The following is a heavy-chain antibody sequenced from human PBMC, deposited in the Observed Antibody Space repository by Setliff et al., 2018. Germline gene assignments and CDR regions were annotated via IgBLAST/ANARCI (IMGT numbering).Heavy chain of an antibody. Sequence: ASVKVSCKTSGFMFYTFGFSWVRHVPEQGFEWMGCISGYNGNTNYAQKFQDRVTVTMDTSTSAVYMELRSLRSDDTAVYYCARSSAPSVVLAADFDFWGLGTPVTVSS. D-gene: IGHD3-3*01. CDR3: ARSSAPSVVLAADFDF. J-gene: IGHJ4*02. CDR1: GFMFYTFG. V-gene: IGHV1-18*01. CDR2: ISGYNGNT.